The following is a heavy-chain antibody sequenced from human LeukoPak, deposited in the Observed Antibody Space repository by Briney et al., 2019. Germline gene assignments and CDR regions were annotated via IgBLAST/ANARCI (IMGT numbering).Heavy chain of an antibody. CDR3: ARQVGSSRIDY. CDR2: IYPGGTT. Sequence: SEILSLTCTVSGGSITTYYWSWIRQSPGKGLEWIGYIYPGGTTSYNPSLTSRVTISLDRSRSQFSLKLSSVTAADTAVYYCARQVGSSRIDYWGQGTLVTVSS. CDR1: GGSITTYY. V-gene: IGHV4-59*08. J-gene: IGHJ4*02. D-gene: IGHD1-26*01.